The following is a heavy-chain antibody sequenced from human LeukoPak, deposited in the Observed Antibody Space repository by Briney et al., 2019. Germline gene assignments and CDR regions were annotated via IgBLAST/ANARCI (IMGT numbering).Heavy chain of an antibody. CDR3: ARDNLYDSSGYYPHFDY. Sequence: GGSLRLSCAASGFTFSDYYMSWIRQAPGKGLEWVPYISSSGSTIYYADSVKGRFTISRDNAKNSLYLQMNSLRAEDTAVYYCARDNLYDSSGYYPHFDYWGQGTLVTVSS. CDR1: GFTFSDYY. J-gene: IGHJ4*02. V-gene: IGHV3-11*01. CDR2: ISSSGSTI. D-gene: IGHD3-22*01.